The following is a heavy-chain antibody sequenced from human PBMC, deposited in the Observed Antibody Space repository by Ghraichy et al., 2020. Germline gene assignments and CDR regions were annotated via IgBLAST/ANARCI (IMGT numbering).Heavy chain of an antibody. CDR1: GFTFSSYA. CDR2: ISGSGGST. CDR3: AKDLPHTRYFDWLLSGGHWYFDL. V-gene: IGHV3-23*01. Sequence: GGSLRLSCAASGFTFSSYAMSWVRQAPGKGLEWVSAISGSGGSTYYADSVKGRFTISRDNSKNTLYLQMNSLRAEDTAVYYCAKDLPHTRYFDWLLSGGHWYFDLWGRGTLVTVSS. D-gene: IGHD3-9*01. J-gene: IGHJ2*01.